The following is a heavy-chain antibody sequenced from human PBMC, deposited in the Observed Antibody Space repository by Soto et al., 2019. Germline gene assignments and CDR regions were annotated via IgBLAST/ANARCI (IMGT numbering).Heavy chain of an antibody. D-gene: IGHD3-22*01. CDR3: AKASGGYYYDGSAYSDS. CDR1: GFTFTNFG. J-gene: IGHJ4*02. V-gene: IGHV3-23*01. Sequence: GGSLRLSCAASGFTFTNFGMTWVRQAPGEGLEWVSGLSDNGGNTYYVDSVKGRFTISRDNSKNTVFLQMNGLSADDTAVYYCAKASGGYYYDGSAYSDSWGQGTLVTVSS. CDR2: LSDNGGNT.